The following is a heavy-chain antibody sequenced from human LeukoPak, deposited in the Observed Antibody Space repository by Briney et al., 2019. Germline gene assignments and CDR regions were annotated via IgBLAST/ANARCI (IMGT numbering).Heavy chain of an antibody. CDR2: IYTSGST. CDR1: GGSISSYY. Sequence: PSETLSLTCTVSGGSISSYYWSWIRQPAGKGLEWIGRIYTSGSTNYNPSLKSRVTMSVDTSKNQFSLKPSSVTAADTAVYYCARDKRGYCSSTSCQGWFDPWGQGTLVTVSS. D-gene: IGHD2-2*01. CDR3: ARDKRGYCSSTSCQGWFDP. V-gene: IGHV4-4*07. J-gene: IGHJ5*02.